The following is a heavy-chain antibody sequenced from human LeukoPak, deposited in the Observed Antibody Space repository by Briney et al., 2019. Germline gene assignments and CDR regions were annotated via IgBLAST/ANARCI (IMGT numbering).Heavy chain of an antibody. CDR2: IYHSGST. D-gene: IGHD6-13*01. CDR1: GYSISSGYY. CDR3: ARGSRTNWFDP. J-gene: IGHJ5*02. V-gene: IGHV4-38-2*02. Sequence: KPSXXLXLTCTVXGYSISSGYYWGWIRPPPGKGLEWIGSIYHSGSTDYNPSLKRRVTISVDTSKNQFSLKLSSVTAADTAVYYCARGSRTNWFDPWGQGTLVTVSS.